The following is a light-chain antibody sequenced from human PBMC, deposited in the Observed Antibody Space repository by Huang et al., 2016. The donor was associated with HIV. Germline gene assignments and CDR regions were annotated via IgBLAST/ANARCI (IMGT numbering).Light chain of an antibody. V-gene: IGKV1-5*03. CDR3: QEYSTYSA. Sequence: QMTQSPSTLSASVGDRVTITCRASQSISTYLAWYQHQPGKAPTLLIYKASYLQSGVPSRFSGGGSGTDFTLTISGLQPDDSATYYCQEYSTYSAFGQGTKVEVK. CDR2: KAS. J-gene: IGKJ1*01. CDR1: QSISTY.